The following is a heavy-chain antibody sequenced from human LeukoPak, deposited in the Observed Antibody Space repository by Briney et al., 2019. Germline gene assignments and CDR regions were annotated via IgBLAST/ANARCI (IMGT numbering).Heavy chain of an antibody. Sequence: SQTLSLTCAISGDSFSRNSAAWNWIRQSPSRGLEWLGRTYYRSKWYNDYAVSVKSRITINPDTSKNQFSLQLNSVTPEDTAVYYCARADHGDYVTPYYFDYWGQGTLVTVSS. J-gene: IGHJ4*02. D-gene: IGHD4-17*01. CDR3: ARADHGDYVTPYYFDY. CDR2: TYYRSKWYN. CDR1: GDSFSRNSAA. V-gene: IGHV6-1*01.